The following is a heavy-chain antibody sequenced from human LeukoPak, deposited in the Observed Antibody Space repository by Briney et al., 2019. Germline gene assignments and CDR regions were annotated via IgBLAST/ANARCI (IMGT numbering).Heavy chain of an antibody. CDR3: AAMHDFWSGYYDY. V-gene: IGHV4-59*01. CDR2: IYYSGST. J-gene: IGHJ4*02. CDR1: GGSISSYY. D-gene: IGHD3-3*01. Sequence: SETLSLTCTVSGGSISSYYWSWIRQPPGKGLEWIGYIYYSGSTNYNPSLKSQVTISVDTSKNQFSLKLSSVTAADTAVYYCAAMHDFWSGYYDYWGQGTLVTVSS.